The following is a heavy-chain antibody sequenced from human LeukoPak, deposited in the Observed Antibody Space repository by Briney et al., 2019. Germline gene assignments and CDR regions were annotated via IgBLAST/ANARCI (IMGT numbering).Heavy chain of an antibody. V-gene: IGHV4-38-2*02. CDR3: ARDLGYSGFDWAP. CDR2: IHSSGNT. CDR1: GYSISSGYY. J-gene: IGHJ5*02. Sequence: SETLSLTCTVSGYSISSGYYWGWIRQPPGKRLEWVGSIHSSGNTYYNPTLKSRVTISVDTSKNQFSLNLTSVTAADAAVYYCARDLGYSGFDWAPWGQGTLVTVSS. D-gene: IGHD5-12*01.